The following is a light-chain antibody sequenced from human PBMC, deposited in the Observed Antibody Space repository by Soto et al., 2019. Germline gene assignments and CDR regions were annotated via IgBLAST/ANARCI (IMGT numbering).Light chain of an antibody. CDR2: GNR. CDR3: TAWDDSLNGPV. Sequence: QSVLTQPPSVSGAPGQRVTLSCTGNSSNLGAGYDVHWYQQLPGAAPKLVIFGNRNRPSGVPDRFSGSKSATSASLAISGLLSEDEADYYCTAWDDSLNGPVFGGGTKLTVL. J-gene: IGLJ2*01. CDR1: SSNLGAGYD. V-gene: IGLV1-40*01.